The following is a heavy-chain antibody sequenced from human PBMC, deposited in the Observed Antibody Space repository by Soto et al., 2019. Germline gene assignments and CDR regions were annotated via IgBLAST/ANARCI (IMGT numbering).Heavy chain of an antibody. CDR3: VWDDDRPQNGMDV. CDR2: ITKDGSCK. J-gene: IGHJ6*02. D-gene: IGHD1-26*01. V-gene: IGHV3-33*03. Sequence: QVQLVESGGGVVQPGRSLTVSCEASGFTFSSYGMHWVRQAPGKGLDWGAVITKDGSCKYYADSVKGRFTISTDNSRNRPSRQMNTLSAEDTALYYCVWDDDRPQNGMDVWCQGTTVTVSS. CDR1: GFTFSSYG.